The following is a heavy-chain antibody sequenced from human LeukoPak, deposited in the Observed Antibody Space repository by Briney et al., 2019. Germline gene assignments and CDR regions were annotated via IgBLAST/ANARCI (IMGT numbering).Heavy chain of an antibody. CDR3: AKCILTGYYKGYMDV. D-gene: IGHD3-9*01. V-gene: IGHV3-23*01. CDR1: GFTFSSHG. J-gene: IGHJ6*03. Sequence: GGPLRLSCAASGFTFSSHGMSWVRQAPGKGLEWVSAISGSGGSSFYADSVKGRFTISRDNSKNTLYLQMNSLRAEDTAVYYCAKCILTGYYKGYMDVWGKGTTVTISS. CDR2: ISGSGGSS.